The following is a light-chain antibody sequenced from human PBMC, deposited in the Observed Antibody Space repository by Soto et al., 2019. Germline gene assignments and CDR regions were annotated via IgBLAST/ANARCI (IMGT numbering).Light chain of an antibody. J-gene: IGKJ1*01. CDR1: QMIYTW. V-gene: IGKV1-5*03. CDR2: EAS. CDR3: QQYNTFWT. Sequence: DIQMTQSPSTLSASVGDRVTITCRASQMIYTWLAWYQQKPGKAPKLLIYEASSLDVGVPSRFSGSGSGTEFTLTISSLQPDDFATYYCQQYNTFWTFGQGTKVDI.